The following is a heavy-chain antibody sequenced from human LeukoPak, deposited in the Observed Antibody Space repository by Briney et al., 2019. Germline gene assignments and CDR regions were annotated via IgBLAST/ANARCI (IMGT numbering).Heavy chain of an antibody. Sequence: SETLSLTCAAYGGSFSGYYWSWIRQPPGKGLEWIGEINHSGSTNYNPSLKSRVTISVDTSKNQFSLKLSSVTAADTAVYYCATLAVRYYYYGMDVWGQGTTVTVSS. CDR3: ATLAVRYYYYGMDV. V-gene: IGHV4-34*01. D-gene: IGHD6-19*01. CDR1: GGSFSGYY. J-gene: IGHJ6*02. CDR2: INHSGST.